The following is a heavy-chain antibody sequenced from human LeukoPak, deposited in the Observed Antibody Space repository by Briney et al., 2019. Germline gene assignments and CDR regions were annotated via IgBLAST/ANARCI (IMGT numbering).Heavy chain of an antibody. CDR1: GDSISYESYY. CDR2: IYRGRT. Sequence: PSQTLSLTCAVSGDSISYESYYWNWIRQAPGKGAEWIGNIYRGRTRLNPSYTSRVAISVDMSKSQVSLSLTSVTAADTAIYYCAGEGEYGESYSWGQGVLVIVSA. D-gene: IGHD4-17*01. V-gene: IGHV4-30-2*01. CDR3: AGEGEYGESYS. J-gene: IGHJ5*02.